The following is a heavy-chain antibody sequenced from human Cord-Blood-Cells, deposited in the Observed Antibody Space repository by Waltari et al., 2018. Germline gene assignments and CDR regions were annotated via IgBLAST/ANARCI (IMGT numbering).Heavy chain of an antibody. CDR2: IYYRGSN. D-gene: IGHD3-3*01. CDR3: ARVWSGYYGVDY. CDR1: GDSISSGGYY. J-gene: IGHJ4*02. V-gene: IGHV4-31*03. Sequence: QVQLQGSGPGLVKPSQTLSLTCTVSGDSISSGGYYWSCIRQHPGKGLEWIGYIYYRGSNYYHPALKSRVTISVDTSKNQFSLKLSSVTAADTAVYYCARVWSGYYGVDYWGQGTLVTVSS.